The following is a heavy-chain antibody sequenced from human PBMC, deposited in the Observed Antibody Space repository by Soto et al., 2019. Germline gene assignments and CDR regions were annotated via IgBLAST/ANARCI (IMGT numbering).Heavy chain of an antibody. Sequence: QVQLVESGGGVVQPGRSLRLSCAASGFTFSSYGMHWVRQAPGKGLEWVAVISYDGSNKYYADSVKGRFTISRDNSKNTLYLQMNSLRAEDTAVYYCAKDRHVGWVGPWGQGTLVTVSS. V-gene: IGHV3-30*18. CDR1: GFTFSSYG. D-gene: IGHD1-26*01. CDR3: AKDRHVGWVGP. CDR2: ISYDGSNK. J-gene: IGHJ5*02.